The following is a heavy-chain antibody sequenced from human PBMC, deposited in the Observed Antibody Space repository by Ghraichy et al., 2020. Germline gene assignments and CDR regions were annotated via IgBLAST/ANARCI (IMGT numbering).Heavy chain of an antibody. CDR3: ARTARITIFGVVITRQPFDY. CDR2: INHSGST. CDR1: GGSFSGYY. Sequence: SETLSLTCAVYGGSFSGYYWSWIRQPPGKGLEWIGEINHSGSTNYNPSLKSRVTISVDTSKNQFSLKLSSVTAADTAVYYCARTARITIFGVVITRQPFDYWGQGTLVTVSS. D-gene: IGHD3-3*01. V-gene: IGHV4-34*01. J-gene: IGHJ4*02.